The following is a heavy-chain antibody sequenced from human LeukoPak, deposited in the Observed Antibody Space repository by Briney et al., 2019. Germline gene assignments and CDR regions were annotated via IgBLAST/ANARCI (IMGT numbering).Heavy chain of an antibody. CDR1: GFTFSSDA. J-gene: IGHJ6*02. CDR3: AKVSGSYFLSLYYRMDV. CDR2: ISGSGGST. Sequence: GGSLRLSCAVSGFTFSSDAMSWVRQAPGKGLEWVSAISGSGGSTYYADSVKRRFTISRDNSKNTLYLQMNSLRAEDTAVYYCAKVSGSYFLSLYYRMDVWGQGTTVTVSS. V-gene: IGHV3-23*01. D-gene: IGHD1-26*01.